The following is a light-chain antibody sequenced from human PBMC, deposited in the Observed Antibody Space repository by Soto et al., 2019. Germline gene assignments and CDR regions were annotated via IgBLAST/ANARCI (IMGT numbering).Light chain of an antibody. CDR1: QSVSSSY. CDR2: GAS. Sequence: EIVLTQSPGTLSLSPGERATLSCRASQSVSSSYFAWYQQKPGQAPRLLIYGASIRATGIPDRFSGSGSGTDFTLTSSRLEPEDFAVYYCQQYGSSLFTFGPGTKVDIK. J-gene: IGKJ3*01. V-gene: IGKV3-20*01. CDR3: QQYGSSLFT.